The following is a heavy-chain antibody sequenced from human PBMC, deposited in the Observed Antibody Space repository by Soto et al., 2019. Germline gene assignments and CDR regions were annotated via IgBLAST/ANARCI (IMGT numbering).Heavy chain of an antibody. J-gene: IGHJ4*02. CDR1: GGPLSSYY. CDR3: ARDRYCSGGSCYPGIDY. D-gene: IGHD2-15*01. V-gene: IGHV4-59*06. CDR2: IYCSGST. Sequence: SGTPSPTRTVSGGPLSSYYWGWVRPHPGEGLEWIGYIYCSGSTYYNPSLKSRVTISVDTSKNQFSLKLSSVTAADTAVYYCARDRYCSGGSCYPGIDYWGQGTLVTVSS.